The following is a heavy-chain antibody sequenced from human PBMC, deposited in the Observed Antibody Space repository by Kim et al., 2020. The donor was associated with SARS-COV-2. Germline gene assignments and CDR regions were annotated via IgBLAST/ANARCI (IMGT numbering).Heavy chain of an antibody. D-gene: IGHD2-2*01. V-gene: IGHV3-30-3*01. J-gene: IGHJ5*02. Sequence: GGSLRLSCAASGFTFSSYAMHWVRQAPGKGLEWVAVISYDGSNKYYADSVKGRFTISRDNSKNTLYLQMNSLRAEDTAGDYCAREHYCSSTSCYEDWIDP. CDR3: AREHYCSSTSCYEDWIDP. CDR1: GFTFSSYA. CDR2: ISYDGSNK.